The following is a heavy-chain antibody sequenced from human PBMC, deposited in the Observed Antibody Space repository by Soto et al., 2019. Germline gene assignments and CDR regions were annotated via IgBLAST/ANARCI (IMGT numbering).Heavy chain of an antibody. J-gene: IGHJ4*02. CDR3: ARASGESYPGSRVFDS. CDR1: GFTFSNNA. V-gene: IGHV3-23*01. D-gene: IGHD3-10*01. Sequence: PGGSLRLSCAASGFTFSNNAMSWVRQAPGKGLEWVSVITNTGGDTLYADSVKGRFTMSRDNSKNILYLQMNSLRAEDTAIYYCARASGESYPGSRVFDSWGQGTRVTVSS. CDR2: ITNTGGDT.